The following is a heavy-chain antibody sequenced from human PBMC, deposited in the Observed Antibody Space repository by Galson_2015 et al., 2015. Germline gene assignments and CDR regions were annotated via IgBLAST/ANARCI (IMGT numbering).Heavy chain of an antibody. CDR1: GFTFSSYG. CDR3: AREDRYCSSTSCSEFDY. CDR2: IWYDGSNK. J-gene: IGHJ4*02. Sequence: SLRLSCAASGFTFSSYGMHWVRQAPGKGLEWVAVIWYDGSNKYYADSVKGRFTISRDNSKNTLYLQMNSLRAEDTAVYYCAREDRYCSSTSCSEFDYWGQGTLVTVSS. V-gene: IGHV3-33*01. D-gene: IGHD2-2*01.